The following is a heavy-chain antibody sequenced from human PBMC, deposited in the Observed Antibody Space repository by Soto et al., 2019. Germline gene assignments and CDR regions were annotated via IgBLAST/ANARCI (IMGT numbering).Heavy chain of an antibody. J-gene: IGHJ4*02. Sequence: GGSLRLSCAASGFTFNSYVMRWVRQSPGKGLEWVSSVNSAGATYYADSVKGRFTISRDNSKNTVYLQMNSLRAEDTVTYFCARKSGSNHYFDTWGQGTLVTVSS. CDR3: ARKSGSNHYFDT. V-gene: IGHV3-23*01. CDR1: GFTFNSYV. CDR2: VNSAGAT. D-gene: IGHD1-26*01.